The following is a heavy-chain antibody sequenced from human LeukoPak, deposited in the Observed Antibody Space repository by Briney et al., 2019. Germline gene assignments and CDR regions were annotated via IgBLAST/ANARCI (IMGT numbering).Heavy chain of an antibody. CDR3: ARGTEDYGDYYFDY. V-gene: IGHV3-13*01. CDR2: IGTAGDT. D-gene: IGHD4-17*01. J-gene: IGHJ4*02. Sequence: PGGSLRLSCAASGFTFSSYDMHWVRQATGKGLEWVSGIGTAGDTYYPGSVKGRFTISRENVKNSLYLQMNSLRAGDTAVYYCARGTEDYGDYYFDYWGQGTLVTVSS. CDR1: GFTFSSYD.